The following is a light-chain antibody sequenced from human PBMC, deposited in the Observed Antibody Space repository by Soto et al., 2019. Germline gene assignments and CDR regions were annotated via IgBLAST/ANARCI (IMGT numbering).Light chain of an antibody. Sequence: SSELSQAPSVSVSAGQTASITCSGNELGDKYVSWYQMKPGQSPVLVISHNIKRPSGIPERFSGSNSGNTATLTISGTQAMDDADYYCQPWDSSTVVFGGGTKLTVL. CDR2: HNI. J-gene: IGLJ3*02. V-gene: IGLV3-1*01. CDR3: QPWDSSTVV. CDR1: ELGDKY.